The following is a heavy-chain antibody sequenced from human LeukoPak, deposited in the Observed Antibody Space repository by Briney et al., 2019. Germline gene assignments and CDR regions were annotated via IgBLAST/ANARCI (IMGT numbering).Heavy chain of an antibody. V-gene: IGHV4-59*01. Sequence: SETLSLTCAVYGGSFSGYYWSWIRQPPGKGLEWIGYIYYSGSTNYNPSLKSRVTISVDTSKNQFSLKLSSVTAADTAVYYCASLYYYDSSGYPDDAFDIWGQGTMVTVSS. J-gene: IGHJ3*02. CDR1: GGSFSGYY. CDR2: IYYSGST. CDR3: ASLYYYDSSGYPDDAFDI. D-gene: IGHD3-22*01.